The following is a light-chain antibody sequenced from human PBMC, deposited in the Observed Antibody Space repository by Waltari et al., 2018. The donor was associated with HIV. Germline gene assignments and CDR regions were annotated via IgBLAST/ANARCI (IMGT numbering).Light chain of an antibody. J-gene: IGLJ3*02. CDR3: SSYTSSSTLG. Sequence: KAPKLMIYDVSNRPSGVSNRFSGSKSGNTASLTISGLQAEDEADYYCSSYTSSSTLGFGGGTKLTVL. V-gene: IGLV2-14*03. CDR2: DVS.